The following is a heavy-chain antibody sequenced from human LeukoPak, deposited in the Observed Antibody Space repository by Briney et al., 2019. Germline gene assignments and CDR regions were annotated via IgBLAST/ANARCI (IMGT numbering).Heavy chain of an antibody. Sequence: GGSLTLSCAASGFTFSSYAMSWVRQAPGKGLEWVSAIRGGGGRTYYADSVKGRFTISRDNSKNTLYLQMNSLRAEDTAVYYCAKELIASRPTYYPHQTDYWGQGTLVTVSS. J-gene: IGHJ4*02. D-gene: IGHD6-6*01. V-gene: IGHV3-23*01. CDR2: IRGGGGRT. CDR3: AKELIASRPTYYPHQTDY. CDR1: GFTFSSYA.